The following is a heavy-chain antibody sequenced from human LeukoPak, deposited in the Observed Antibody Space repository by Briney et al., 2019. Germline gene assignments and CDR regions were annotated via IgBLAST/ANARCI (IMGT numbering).Heavy chain of an antibody. CDR2: IYYSGST. V-gene: IGHV4-59*08. J-gene: IGHJ4*02. CDR1: GGSISTFH. CDR3: ARGARAGYNLEPFDY. D-gene: IGHD5-24*01. Sequence: SETLSLTCTVSGGSISTFHWSWLPQPPGTGLEWIGSIYYSGSTKYNPSLKIRVTISVDTSKNQFSLKLSSVTAADTAVYYCARGARAGYNLEPFDYWGQGTLVTVSS.